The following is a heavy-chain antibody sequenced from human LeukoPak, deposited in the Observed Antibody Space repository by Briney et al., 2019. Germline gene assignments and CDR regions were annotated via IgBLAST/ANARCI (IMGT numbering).Heavy chain of an antibody. CDR3: THLWFGELTTFGY. Sequence: GGSLRLSCAASGFTFSNAWMSWVRQAPGKGLEWVGRIKSKTDGGTTDYAAPVKGRFTISRDDSKNTLYLQMNSLKTEDTAVYYCTHLWFGELTTFGYWGQGTLVTVSS. D-gene: IGHD3-10*01. V-gene: IGHV3-15*01. CDR1: GFTFSNAW. J-gene: IGHJ4*02. CDR2: IKSKTDGGTT.